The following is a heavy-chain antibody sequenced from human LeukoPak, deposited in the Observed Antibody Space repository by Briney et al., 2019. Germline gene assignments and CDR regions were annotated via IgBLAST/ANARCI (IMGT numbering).Heavy chain of an antibody. J-gene: IGHJ2*01. Sequence: GGSLRLCCAASGLSLSSNNMHWVRQSPGGGLEWLSYMSAGSGTVFSADSVKGRFSISRDNARESLFLQMNSLRVDDTAVYYCTKDLGLRRMIWGRGTLVIVSS. CDR2: MSAGSGTV. D-gene: IGHD1-14*01. V-gene: IGHV3-48*04. CDR1: GLSLSSNN. CDR3: TKDLGLRRMI.